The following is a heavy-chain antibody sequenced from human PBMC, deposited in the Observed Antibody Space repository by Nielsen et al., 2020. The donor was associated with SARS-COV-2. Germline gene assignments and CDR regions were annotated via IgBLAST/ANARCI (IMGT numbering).Heavy chain of an antibody. CDR1: GFIFSDYY. J-gene: IGHJ4*02. V-gene: IGHV3-11*05. CDR2: ISSTGYT. Sequence: GESLKISCAASGFIFSDYYMSWVRQAPGKGLEWVSSISSTGYTNYADSVKDRFTISRDDAKNSLYLQMNSLRAEDTAVYYCAREGRDLPLDYWGQGVLVTVSS. CDR3: AREGRDLPLDY. D-gene: IGHD5-24*01.